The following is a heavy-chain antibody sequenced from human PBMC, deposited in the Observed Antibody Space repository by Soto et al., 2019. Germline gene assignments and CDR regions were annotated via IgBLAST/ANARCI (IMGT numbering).Heavy chain of an antibody. CDR3: AKDSFPPGTLGYCSGGSCYSLRGDAFDI. D-gene: IGHD2-15*01. V-gene: IGHV3-23*01. CDR1: GFTFSSYA. Sequence: GGSLRLSCAASGFTFSSYAMSWVRQAPGKGLEWVSAISGSGGSTYYADSVKGRFTISRDKSKNTLYLQMNSLRAEDTAVFYCAKDSFPPGTLGYCSGGSCYSLRGDAFDIWGQGTMVTVSS. J-gene: IGHJ3*02. CDR2: ISGSGGST.